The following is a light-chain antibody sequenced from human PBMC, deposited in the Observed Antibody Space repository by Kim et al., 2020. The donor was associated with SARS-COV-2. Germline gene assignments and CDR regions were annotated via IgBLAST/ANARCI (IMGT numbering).Light chain of an antibody. CDR3: QQYNNWPPIT. Sequence: SPGERATLSCRASQSLSSNLAWYQQKPGQAPRLLVYGASTRATGIPARFSGSGSGPEFTLTITSLQSEDLAVYYCQQYNNWPPITFGQGTRLEIK. CDR2: GAS. V-gene: IGKV3-15*01. CDR1: QSLSSN. J-gene: IGKJ5*01.